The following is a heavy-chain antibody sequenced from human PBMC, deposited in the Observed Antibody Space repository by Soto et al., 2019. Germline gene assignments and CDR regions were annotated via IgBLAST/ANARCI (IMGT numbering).Heavy chain of an antibody. J-gene: IGHJ4*02. CDR1: GFSFGYYA. CDR3: TRTYYDFWSNYYRYSSGSYYFDY. CDR2: IRSKAFGGTT. V-gene: IGHV3-49*03. Sequence: GGSLRLSCTASGFSFGYYAMSWFRQAPGKGLEWVGFIRSKAFGGTTEYAASLKGRFTVSRDDSESIAYLQMNSLKTEDTAVYYCTRTYYDFWSNYYRYSSGSYYFDYWGQGTLVTVSS. D-gene: IGHD3-3*01.